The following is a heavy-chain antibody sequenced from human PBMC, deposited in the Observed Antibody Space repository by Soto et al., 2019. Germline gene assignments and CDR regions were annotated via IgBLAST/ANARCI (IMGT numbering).Heavy chain of an antibody. J-gene: IGHJ6*03. CDR1: GYTFTSYG. Sequence: GPSVKVSCKASGYTFTSYGISWVRQAPGQGLEWMGRIIPILGIANYAQKFQGRVTITADKSTSTAYMELSSLRSEDTAVYYCARLRETGAATIPYYYYMDVWGKGTTVTVSS. D-gene: IGHD5-12*01. CDR2: IIPILGIA. V-gene: IGHV1-69*04. CDR3: ARLRETGAATIPYYYYMDV.